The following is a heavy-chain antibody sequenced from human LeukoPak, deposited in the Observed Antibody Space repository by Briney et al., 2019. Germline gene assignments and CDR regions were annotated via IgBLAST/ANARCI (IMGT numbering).Heavy chain of an antibody. CDR2: IKQDGSEK. CDR1: GFTFSSYW. J-gene: IGHJ6*02. Sequence: GGSLRLSCAASGFTFSSYWMSWVRQAPGKGLEWVANIKQDGSEKYYVDSVKGRFTISRDNAKNSLYLQMNSLRAEDTAVYYCAGESRWLDYYYYGMDVWGQGTTVTVSS. D-gene: IGHD6-19*01. V-gene: IGHV3-7*01. CDR3: AGESRWLDYYYYGMDV.